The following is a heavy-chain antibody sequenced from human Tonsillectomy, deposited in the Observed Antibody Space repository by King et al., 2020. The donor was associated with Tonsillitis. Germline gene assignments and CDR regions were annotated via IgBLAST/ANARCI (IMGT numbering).Heavy chain of an antibody. D-gene: IGHD3-22*01. CDR1: GYTFSDYY. CDR3: ARGYYDSSGLPDY. J-gene: IGHJ4*02. CDR2: IVSSSSYT. V-gene: IGHV3-11*05. Sequence: VQLVESGGGLVKPGGSLRLSCAASGYTFSDYYMSWIRQAPGKGLEWVSYIVSSSSYTNYADSVKGRFTISRDNATNSLYLKMNSLRAEDTAVYYCARGYYDSSGLPDYWGQGTLVTVSS.